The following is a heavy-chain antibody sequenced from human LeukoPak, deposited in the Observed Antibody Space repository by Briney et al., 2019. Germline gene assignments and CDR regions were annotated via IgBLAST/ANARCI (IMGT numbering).Heavy chain of an antibody. D-gene: IGHD3-22*01. CDR3: AAPRADHSDSNAYIFDH. CDR2: IYIGGNR. V-gene: IGHV3-66*01. Sequence: PGGSLRLSCAVSGFTVSSNYMSWVRQAPGKGLEWVSVIYIGGNRFYADAVKGRFTVSRDNSKNTVYLQMNSLRAEDTAVYYCAAPRADHSDSNAYIFDHWGQGALVTVSS. CDR1: GFTVSSNY. J-gene: IGHJ4*02.